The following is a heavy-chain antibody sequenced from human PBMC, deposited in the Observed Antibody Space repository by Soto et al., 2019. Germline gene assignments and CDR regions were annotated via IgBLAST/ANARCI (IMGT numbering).Heavy chain of an antibody. J-gene: IGHJ6*02. CDR3: AGGGFSAVAFSYYYYYGMDV. D-gene: IGHD6-19*01. Sequence: GGSLRLSCAASGFTVSSNYMSWVRQAPGKGLEWVSVIYSGGSTYYADSVKGRFTISRDNSKNTLYLQMNSLRAEDTAVYYCAGGGFSAVAFSYYYYYGMDVWGQGTTVTVSS. V-gene: IGHV3-53*01. CDR1: GFTVSSNY. CDR2: IYSGGST.